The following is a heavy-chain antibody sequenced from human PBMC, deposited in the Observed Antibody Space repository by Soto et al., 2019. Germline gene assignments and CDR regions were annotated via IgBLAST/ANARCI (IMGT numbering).Heavy chain of an antibody. D-gene: IGHD3-10*01. CDR1: GGSITTYC. CDR3: ARGPGGFGEFSLDY. CDR2: IYSGGST. Sequence: SEALSVPCTVSGGSITTYCWSWIGQPAGKGLEWIGRIYSGGSTNYNPSLRSRVAVSVDMSKNQFSLKLSSVTAADTAVYYRARGPGGFGEFSLDYWGQGTLVTVSS. V-gene: IGHV4-4*07. J-gene: IGHJ4*02.